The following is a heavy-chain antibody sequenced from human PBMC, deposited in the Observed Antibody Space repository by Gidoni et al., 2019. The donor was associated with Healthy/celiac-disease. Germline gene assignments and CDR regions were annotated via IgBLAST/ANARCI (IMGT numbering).Heavy chain of an antibody. CDR2: IYHSWST. CDR1: GYSISSGYY. V-gene: IGHV4-38-2*01. CDR3: ARGLVGATKGNWFDP. J-gene: IGHJ5*02. Sequence: QVQLQESGPGLVKPSETLSLTCAVSGYSISSGYYWGWNRQPPGKGMGWIGSIYHSWSTYYNPSLKSRVTISVDTSKNQFSLKLSSVTAADTAVYYCARGLVGATKGNWFDPWGQGTLVTVSS. D-gene: IGHD1-26*01.